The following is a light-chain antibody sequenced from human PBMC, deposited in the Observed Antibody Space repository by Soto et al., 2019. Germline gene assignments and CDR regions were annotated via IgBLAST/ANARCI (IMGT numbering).Light chain of an antibody. V-gene: IGKV3-20*01. CDR2: GAS. Sequence: IVLTQSPGTLYLSPGERATLSCRARQSFSSSYFAWNQQKSCQAPRPLIDGASSGAIGIPDRFSGSGSGPDFTLTISRLEHEDCAGYYCLQYGSSPWTYGQGNKVEIK. J-gene: IGKJ1*01. CDR1: QSFSSSY. CDR3: LQYGSSPWT.